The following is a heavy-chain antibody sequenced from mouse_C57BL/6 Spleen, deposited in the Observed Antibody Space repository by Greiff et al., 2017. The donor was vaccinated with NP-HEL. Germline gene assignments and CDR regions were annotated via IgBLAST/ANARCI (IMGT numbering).Heavy chain of an antibody. CDR2: IDPENGDT. J-gene: IGHJ2*01. D-gene: IGHD1-1*01. CDR1: GFNIKDDY. Sequence: EVKLMESGAELVRPGASVKLSCTASGFNIKDDYMHWVKQRPEQGLEWIGWIDPENGDTEYASKFQGKATITADTSSNTAYLQLSSLTSEDTAVYYCTKEGLTTVYFDYWGQGTTLTVSS. V-gene: IGHV14-4*01. CDR3: TKEGLTTVYFDY.